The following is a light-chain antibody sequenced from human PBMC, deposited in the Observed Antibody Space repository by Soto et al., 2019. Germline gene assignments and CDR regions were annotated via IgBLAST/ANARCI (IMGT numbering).Light chain of an antibody. J-gene: IGKJ1*01. CDR2: DAS. CDR1: QSVSNC. CDR3: QQYNYWPPWT. V-gene: IGKV3-15*01. Sequence: IVMTQSPATLSVSPGERATLSCRASQSVSNCLAWYQQKPGQAPRLLIYDASTRATGIPARFSGSGSGTEFTLTISGLQSEDFAVYCCQQYNYWPPWTFGQGTRVEIK.